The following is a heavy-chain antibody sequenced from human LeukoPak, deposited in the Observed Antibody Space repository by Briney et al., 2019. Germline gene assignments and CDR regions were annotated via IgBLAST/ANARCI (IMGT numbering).Heavy chain of an antibody. CDR2: INPSGGST. D-gene: IGHD1-26*01. CDR3: AREVVGATTGFDY. Sequence: GASVKVSCKASGYTFTSYYMHWVRQAPGQGLEWMGIINPSGGSTSYAQKFQGRVTMTRDMSTSTVYIELSSLRSEDTAVYYCAREVVGATTGFDYWGQGTLVTVSS. CDR1: GYTFTSYY. V-gene: IGHV1-46*01. J-gene: IGHJ4*02.